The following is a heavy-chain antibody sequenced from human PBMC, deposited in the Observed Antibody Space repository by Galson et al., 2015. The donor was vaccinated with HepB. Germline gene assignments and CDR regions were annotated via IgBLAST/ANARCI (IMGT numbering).Heavy chain of an antibody. J-gene: IGHJ5*02. D-gene: IGHD5-24*01. CDR1: GFAFNNAC. CDR2: SKSKTDGGTT. Sequence: SLRLSCAASGFAFNNACMSWVRQAPGKGLEWVGRSKSKTDGGTTDYAAPVKGRFSISRDDSKSTLFLQMNSLKTEDTAMYYCATGGGLQLRRNHWGQGTLVTVSS. V-gene: IGHV3-15*01. CDR3: ATGGGLQLRRNH.